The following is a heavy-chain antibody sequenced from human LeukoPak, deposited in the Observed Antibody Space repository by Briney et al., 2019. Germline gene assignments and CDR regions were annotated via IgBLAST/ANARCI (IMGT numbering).Heavy chain of an antibody. V-gene: IGHV3-23*01. Sequence: GGSLRLSCAASGITFSSYAMSWVRQAPGKGLEWVSGVSGSGGSTYYADSVKGRFTISRDNSKNTLYLQMNSLRAEDTAVYYCAKDRLELDYWGQGTLVTVSS. J-gene: IGHJ4*02. CDR3: AKDRLELDY. CDR1: GITFSSYA. D-gene: IGHD1-1*01. CDR2: VSGSGGST.